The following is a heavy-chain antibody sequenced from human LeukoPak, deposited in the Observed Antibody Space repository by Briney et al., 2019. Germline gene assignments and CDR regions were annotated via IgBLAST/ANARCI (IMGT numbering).Heavy chain of an antibody. J-gene: IGHJ4*02. CDR2: INPTGGST. V-gene: IGHV1-46*01. D-gene: IGHD4-17*01. Sequence: ASVKVSCKASGYTFTSYYMHWVRQAPGQGLEWMGLINPTGGSTGYAQKFQGRVTMTRDMSTSTDYMELSSLRSDDTAVYYCARGFTGTFIYYFDYWGQGTLVTVSS. CDR1: GYTFTSYY. CDR3: ARGFTGTFIYYFDY.